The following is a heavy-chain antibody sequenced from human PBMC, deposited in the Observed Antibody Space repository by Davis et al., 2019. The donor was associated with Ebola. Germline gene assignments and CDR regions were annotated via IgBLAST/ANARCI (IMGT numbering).Heavy chain of an antibody. Sequence: GGSLRLSCAASGFTFSSYSMNWVRQAPGKGLEWVSSISSSSSYIYYADSVKGRFTISRDNAKNSLYLQMNSLRAEDTAVYYCARGGFWRGNTAFDYWGQGTLVTVSS. V-gene: IGHV3-21*01. CDR2: ISSSSSYI. J-gene: IGHJ4*02. D-gene: IGHD3-3*01. CDR1: GFTFSSYS. CDR3: ARGGFWRGNTAFDY.